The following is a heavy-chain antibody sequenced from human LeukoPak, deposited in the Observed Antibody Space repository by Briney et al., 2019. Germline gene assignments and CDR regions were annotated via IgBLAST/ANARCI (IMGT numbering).Heavy chain of an antibody. CDR2: FSISSSYI. CDR3: ARIEARYYYDSSGSVDY. V-gene: IGHV3-21*01. J-gene: IGHJ4*02. D-gene: IGHD3-22*01. Sequence: GGSLRLSCAASGFTLSSYSMNWVRQAPGKGLGWVSSFSISSSYIYYADSVKGRFTISRDNAKNSLYLQMNSLRAEDTAVYYCARIEARYYYDSSGSVDYWGQGTLVTVSS. CDR1: GFTLSSYS.